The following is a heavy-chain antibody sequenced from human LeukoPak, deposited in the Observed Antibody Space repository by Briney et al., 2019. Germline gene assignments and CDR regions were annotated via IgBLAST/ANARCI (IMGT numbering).Heavy chain of an antibody. CDR1: GGSISSSSYY. Sequence: SETLSLTCTVSGGSISSSSYYWGWIRQPPGKGLEWIGSIYYSGSTYYNPSLKSRVTISVDTSKNQFSLKLSSVTAADTAVYYCARDTYYYDSSGYWADYWGQGTLVTVSS. V-gene: IGHV4-39*07. CDR3: ARDTYYYDSSGYWADY. J-gene: IGHJ4*02. CDR2: IYYSGST. D-gene: IGHD3-22*01.